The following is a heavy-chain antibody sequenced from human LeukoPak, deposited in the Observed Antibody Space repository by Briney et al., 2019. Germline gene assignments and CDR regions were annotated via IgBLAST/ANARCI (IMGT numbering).Heavy chain of an antibody. D-gene: IGHD5-18*01. Sequence: PSETLSLTCAVSGCSISSGYYWGWIRQPPGKGLEWIGSIYHSGSTYYNPSLKSRVTISVDTSKNQFSLKLSSVTAADTAVYYCARNKGSYGDPEFDYWGQGTLVTVSS. CDR2: IYHSGST. CDR1: GCSISSGYY. V-gene: IGHV4-38-2*01. J-gene: IGHJ4*02. CDR3: ARNKGSYGDPEFDY.